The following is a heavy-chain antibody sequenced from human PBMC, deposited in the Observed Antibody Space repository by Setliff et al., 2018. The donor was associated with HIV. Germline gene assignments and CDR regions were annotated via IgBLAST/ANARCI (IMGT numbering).Heavy chain of an antibody. CDR2: SRST. J-gene: IGHJ4*02. CDR1: GGSVSSGIYF. Sequence: SETLSLTCAVSGGSVSSGIYFWSWIRQPPGKGLEWIGYSRSTNDNPSLKSRVTISVDTSKSQFSLKLSSVTAADTAVYYCARGPDYGDYLYFFDYWGQGTLVTVSS. V-gene: IGHV4-61*01. D-gene: IGHD4-17*01. CDR3: ARGPDYGDYLYFFDY.